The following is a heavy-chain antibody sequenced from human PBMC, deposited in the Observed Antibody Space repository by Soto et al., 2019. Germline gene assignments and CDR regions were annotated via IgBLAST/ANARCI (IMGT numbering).Heavy chain of an antibody. D-gene: IGHD3-9*01. Sequence: WVRQAPGKGLEWVAVISYDGSNKYYADSVKGRFTISRDNSKNTLYLQMNSLRAEDTAVYYCARAYYGVLTGYYNDYWGQGTLVTVSS. V-gene: IGHV3-30-3*01. CDR3: ARAYYGVLTGYYNDY. CDR2: ISYDGSNK. J-gene: IGHJ4*02.